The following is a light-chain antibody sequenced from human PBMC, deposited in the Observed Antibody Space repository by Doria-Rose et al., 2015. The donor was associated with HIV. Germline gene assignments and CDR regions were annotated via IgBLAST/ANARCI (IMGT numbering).Light chain of an antibody. CDR1: QSFSSTY. V-gene: IGKV3-20*01. CDR2: DGS. Sequence: QSPGTLSLSPGERATLSCRASQSFSSTYLAWYQQKPGQAPSLLIYDGSTRATGIPDRFSASGSGTDFTLTINRLEPEDFALYYCRQYGTSWTFGQGTKVEI. CDR3: RQYGTSWT. J-gene: IGKJ1*01.